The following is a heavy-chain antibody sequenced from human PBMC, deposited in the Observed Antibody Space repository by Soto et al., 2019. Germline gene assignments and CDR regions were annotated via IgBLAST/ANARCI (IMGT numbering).Heavy chain of an antibody. CDR3: ARGREIVGLPAAPPNWFDP. J-gene: IGHJ5*02. Sequence: SETLSLTCAVSGYSISSGYYWGWIRQPPGKGLEWIGSIYHSGSTYYNPSLKSRVTISVDTSKNQFSLKRSSVTAADTAVYYCARGREIVGLPAAPPNWFDPWGQGTLVTVSS. D-gene: IGHD2-2*01. CDR2: IYHSGST. CDR1: GYSISSGYY. V-gene: IGHV4-38-2*01.